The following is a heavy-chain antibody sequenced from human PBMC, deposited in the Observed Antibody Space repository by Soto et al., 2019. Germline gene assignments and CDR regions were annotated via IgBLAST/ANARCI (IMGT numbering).Heavy chain of an antibody. CDR3: AKSAHDSSGYGARNYYYYGMDV. J-gene: IGHJ6*02. CDR2: ISGSGGST. V-gene: IGHV3-23*01. CDR1: GFTFSSYA. Sequence: HPGGSLRLSCAVSGFTFSSYAMSWVRQAPGKGLEWVSAISGSGGSTYYAHSVKGRFTIARDNSKNTLYLQMNSLRAEDTAVYYCAKSAHDSSGYGARNYYYYGMDVWGQGTTVTVS. D-gene: IGHD3-22*01.